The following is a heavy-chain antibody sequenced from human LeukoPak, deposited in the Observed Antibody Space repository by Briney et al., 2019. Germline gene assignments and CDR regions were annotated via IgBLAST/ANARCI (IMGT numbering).Heavy chain of an antibody. CDR1: GFTFNNYW. CDR2: IRSSGSTI. V-gene: IGHV3-48*04. Sequence: GGSLRLSCAAFGFTFNNYWMSWVRQAPGKGLEWVSYIRSSGSTIYYADSVKGRFTISRDNAKNSLYLQMNSLRAEDTAVYYCARGDTSGWSDYWGQGTLVTVSS. D-gene: IGHD6-19*01. CDR3: ARGDTSGWSDY. J-gene: IGHJ4*02.